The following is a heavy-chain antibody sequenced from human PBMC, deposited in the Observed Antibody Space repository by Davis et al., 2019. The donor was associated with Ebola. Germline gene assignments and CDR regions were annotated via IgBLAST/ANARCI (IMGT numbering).Heavy chain of an antibody. CDR2: ISGSGGST. Sequence: GGSLRLSCAASGFTFSSYAMSWARQAPGKGLEWVSAISGSGGSTYYADSVKGRFTISRDNSKNTLYLQMNSLRAEDTAVYYCAKMVIVVVNPLDYWGQGTLVTVSS. V-gene: IGHV3-23*01. J-gene: IGHJ4*02. CDR1: GFTFSSYA. CDR3: AKMVIVVVNPLDY. D-gene: IGHD3-22*01.